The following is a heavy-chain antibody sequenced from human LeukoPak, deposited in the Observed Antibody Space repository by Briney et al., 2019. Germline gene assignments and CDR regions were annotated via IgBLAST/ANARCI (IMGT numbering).Heavy chain of an antibody. CDR3: ARESWDIEGYNWFDP. CDR1: GDSVSSNSAA. CDR2: TYYRSKWYN. D-gene: IGHD2-15*01. J-gene: IGHJ5*02. V-gene: IGHV6-1*01. Sequence: SQTLSLTCAISGDSVSSNSAALNSIRHSPSRGLEWLGRTYYRSKWYNDYAVSVKSRITINPDTSKNQFSLQLNSVTPEDTAVYYCARESWDIEGYNWFDPWGQGTLVTVSS.